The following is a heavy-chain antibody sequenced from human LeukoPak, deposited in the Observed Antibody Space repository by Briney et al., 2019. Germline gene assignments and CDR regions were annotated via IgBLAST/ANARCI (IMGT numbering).Heavy chain of an antibody. Sequence: PSETLSLTCTVSGGSISSYYWSWIRQPAGKGLEWIGYIYYSGSTNYNPSLKSRVTISVDTSKNQFSLKLSSVTAADRAVYYRARPYCSSTSGYGAFDIWGQGTMVTVSS. CDR3: ARPYCSSTSGYGAFDI. J-gene: IGHJ3*02. D-gene: IGHD2-2*01. V-gene: IGHV4-59*13. CDR2: IYYSGST. CDR1: GGSISSYY.